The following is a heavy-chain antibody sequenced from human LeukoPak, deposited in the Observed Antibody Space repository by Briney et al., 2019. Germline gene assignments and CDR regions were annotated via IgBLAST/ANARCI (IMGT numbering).Heavy chain of an antibody. CDR3: ARVDWGGSYYFLSYYYYYYMDV. D-gene: IGHD1-26*01. V-gene: IGHV3-21*04. Sequence: GGSLRLSCAASGFTFSSYSMNWVRQAPGKGLEWVSSISSSRSYIYYADSVKGRFTISRDNAKNSLYLQMNSLRAEDTAVYYCARVDWGGSYYFLSYYYYYYMDVWGKGTTVTVSS. J-gene: IGHJ6*03. CDR2: ISSSRSYI. CDR1: GFTFSSYS.